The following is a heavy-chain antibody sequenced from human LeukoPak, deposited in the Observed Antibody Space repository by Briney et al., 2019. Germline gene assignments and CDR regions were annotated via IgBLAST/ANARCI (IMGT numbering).Heavy chain of an antibody. CDR1: GASLNGRY. J-gene: IGHJ4*02. V-gene: IGHV4-59*11. CDR2: ILGSGDT. D-gene: IGHD6-13*01. CDR3: ASRPPGSTWYGVFDY. Sequence: SETLSLTCSVSGASLNGRYWSWLRQPPGKTLEWIGYILGSGDTDYNPSLKSRVTMSLDTSRNHFSLKLTSVTAADTARYYCASRPPGSTWYGVFDYWSQGMLVTVSS.